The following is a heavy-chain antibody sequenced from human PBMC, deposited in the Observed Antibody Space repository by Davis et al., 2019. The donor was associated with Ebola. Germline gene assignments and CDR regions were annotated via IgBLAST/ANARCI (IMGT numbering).Heavy chain of an antibody. D-gene: IGHD6-6*01. CDR1: GYTFTGYY. CDR3: ARGSDGSSDL. J-gene: IGHJ4*02. V-gene: IGHV1-8*02. Sequence: ASVTVSCTASGYTFTGYYMHWVRRAPGQGLEWMGWMNPNSGNTGYAQKFQGRITMTRNTFMRTAYMELNGLTSEDTAVYYCARGSDGSSDLWGQGTLVTVSS. CDR2: MNPNSGNT.